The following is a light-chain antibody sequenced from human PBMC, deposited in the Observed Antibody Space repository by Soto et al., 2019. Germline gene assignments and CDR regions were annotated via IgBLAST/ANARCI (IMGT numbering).Light chain of an antibody. CDR2: GAS. Sequence: EIVLTQSPGPLSLSPGERATLSCRASQSVSSSYLDWYQQKPGQAPRLLIYGASSRATGIPDRFSGSASGTDFTLTISILEPEDFGVYYCQQKGTFGQGTKVEIK. CDR3: QQKGT. V-gene: IGKV3-20*01. J-gene: IGKJ1*01. CDR1: QSVSSSY.